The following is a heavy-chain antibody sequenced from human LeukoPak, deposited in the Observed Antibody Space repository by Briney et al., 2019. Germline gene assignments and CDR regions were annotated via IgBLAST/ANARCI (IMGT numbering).Heavy chain of an antibody. CDR1: AFTFSSYA. V-gene: IGHV3-23*01. D-gene: IGHD2-15*01. CDR3: AKAGGYCSGGSCYFLSYNWFDP. CDR2: ISGSGGST. Sequence: GGSLRLSCAASAFTFSSYAMSWVRQAPGKGLEWVSAISGSGGSTYYADSVKGRFTISRDNSKNTLYLQMNSLRAEDTAEYYCAKAGGYCSGGSCYFLSYNWFDPWGQGTLVSVSS. J-gene: IGHJ5*02.